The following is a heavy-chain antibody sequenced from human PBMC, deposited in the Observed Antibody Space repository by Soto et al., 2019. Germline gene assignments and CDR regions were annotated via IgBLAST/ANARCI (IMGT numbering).Heavy chain of an antibody. CDR1: GYTFTNYI. CDR3: TRPKNELRFYSYNGIDV. J-gene: IGHJ6*02. D-gene: IGHD5-12*01. Sequence: ASVKVSCKASGYTFTNYIMHWVRQAPGQRLKWMGWINAGNGNTKYSQKFQGRVTITRDTSASTAYMELNSLKTEDTAVYYCTRPKNELRFYSYNGIDVWGQGTTVTVSS. CDR2: INAGNGNT. V-gene: IGHV1-3*01.